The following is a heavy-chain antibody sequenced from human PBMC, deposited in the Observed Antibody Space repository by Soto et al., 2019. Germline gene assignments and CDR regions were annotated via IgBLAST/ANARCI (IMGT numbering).Heavy chain of an antibody. CDR1: GFTFSDHY. D-gene: IGHD1-26*01. CDR3: ARFSGSYPRGLDY. V-gene: IGHV3-72*01. J-gene: IGHJ4*02. CDR2: SRNKANSYST. Sequence: EVQLVESGGGLVQPGGSLRLSCAASGFTFSDHYMDWVRQAPGKGLEWVGRSRNKANSYSTEYAASVKGRFTISRDESKNSLYLQMNSLKTDDTAVYYCARFSGSYPRGLDYWGQGTLVTVSS.